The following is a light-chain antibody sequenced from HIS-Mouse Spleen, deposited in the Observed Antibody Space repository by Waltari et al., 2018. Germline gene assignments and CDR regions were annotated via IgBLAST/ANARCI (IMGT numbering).Light chain of an antibody. CDR3: QQYDNLPFT. J-gene: IGKJ3*01. Sequence: EIEMTQSPATLSASLGDRATLTCQASQNVSNYLNWYQQKPGKAPKLLIYDASNWDTGIPSRFSGSGSGTDFTFTISSLQPEDIATYYCQQYDNLPFTFGPGTKVEIK. V-gene: IGKV1-33*01. CDR2: DAS. CDR1: QNVSNY.